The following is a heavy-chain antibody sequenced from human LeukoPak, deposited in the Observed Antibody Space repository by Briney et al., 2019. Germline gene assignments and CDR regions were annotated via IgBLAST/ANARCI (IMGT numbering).Heavy chain of an antibody. CDR2: INPNSGGT. D-gene: IGHD2-15*01. J-gene: IGHJ5*02. CDR1: GYTFTSYG. Sequence: ASVKVSCKASGYTFTSYGISWVRQAPGQGLEWMGWINPNSGGTNYAQKFQGRVTMTRDTSISTVYMELRRLRYDDTAAYYCARGPLEYCSGGTCCSGRNWFDPWGQGTLVTVSS. V-gene: IGHV1-2*02. CDR3: ARGPLEYCSGGTCCSGRNWFDP.